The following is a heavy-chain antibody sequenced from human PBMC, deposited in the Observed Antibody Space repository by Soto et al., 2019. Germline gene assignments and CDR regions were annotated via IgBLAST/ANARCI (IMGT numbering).Heavy chain of an antibody. CDR1: GFTFSRHG. CDR2: IWYDGSDE. Sequence: QLQLVESGGGVVQPGRSLRLSCAASGFTFSRHGMHWVRQAPGKGLEWVAVIWYDGSDEKYAESVKGRYTISRDNSNNTLYLQMNSMRVEDTAVYYCARDLRLDGMDVWGQGTRVTVSS. J-gene: IGHJ6*02. CDR3: ARDLRLDGMDV. V-gene: IGHV3-33*01.